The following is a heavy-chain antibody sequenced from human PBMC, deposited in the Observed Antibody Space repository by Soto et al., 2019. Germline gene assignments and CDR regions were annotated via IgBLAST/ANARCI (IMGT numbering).Heavy chain of an antibody. CDR2: ISYDGRTT. Sequence: QVHLVESGGGVAQPGRSLRLSCAASGFTFSSYGIHWVRQAPGKGLEWVAVISYDGRTTYYGDSVKGRFTVSRDNSKNTLYLQMNSLRAEDTAVYYCAKDRTYSDSWPSGPFDYWGQGTLVTVSS. D-gene: IGHD6-13*01. J-gene: IGHJ4*02. CDR1: GFTFSSYG. CDR3: AKDRTYSDSWPSGPFDY. V-gene: IGHV3-30*18.